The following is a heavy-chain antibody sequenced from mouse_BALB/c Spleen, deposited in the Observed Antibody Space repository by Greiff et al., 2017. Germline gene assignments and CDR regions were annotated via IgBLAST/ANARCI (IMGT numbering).Heavy chain of an antibody. CDR2: IYPGNSDT. V-gene: IGHV1-5*01. CDR3: TRGGYYGRYYAMDY. J-gene: IGHJ4*01. Sequence: EVQLQQSGTVLARPGASVKMSCKASGYSFTSYWMHWVKQRPGQGLEWIGAIYPGNSDTSYNQKFKGKAKLTAVTSASTAYMELSSLTNEDSAVYYCTRGGYYGRYYAMDYWGQGTSVTVSS. D-gene: IGHD2-3*01. CDR1: GYSFTSYW.